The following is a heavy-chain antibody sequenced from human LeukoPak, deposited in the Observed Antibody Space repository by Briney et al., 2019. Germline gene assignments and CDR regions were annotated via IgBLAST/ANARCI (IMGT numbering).Heavy chain of an antibody. D-gene: IGHD5-12*01. CDR3: ARHRLATIRAPFDH. CDR1: GDSINTGDDY. Sequence: SGTLSLTCTVSGDSINTGDDYWGWIRQPPGRGLECIGTIHYSGTTYYNPSLKSRVSISVETSKNHFSLKVTSVTAADTAVYFCARHRLATIRAPFDHWGQGALVTVSS. CDR2: IHYSGTT. J-gene: IGHJ4*02. V-gene: IGHV4-39*01.